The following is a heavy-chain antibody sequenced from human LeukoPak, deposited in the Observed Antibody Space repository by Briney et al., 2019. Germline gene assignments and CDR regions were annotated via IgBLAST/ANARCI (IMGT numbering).Heavy chain of an antibody. CDR3: ARDSYYYDSSGSGDY. Sequence: GGSLRLSCAASGFTFSSYGMHWVRQAPGKGLEWVAVIWYDGSNKYYAGSVKGRFTISRDNSKNTLYLQMNSLRAEDTAVYYCARDSYYYDSSGSGDYWGQGTLVTVSS. D-gene: IGHD3-22*01. J-gene: IGHJ4*02. CDR1: GFTFSSYG. V-gene: IGHV3-33*01. CDR2: IWYDGSNK.